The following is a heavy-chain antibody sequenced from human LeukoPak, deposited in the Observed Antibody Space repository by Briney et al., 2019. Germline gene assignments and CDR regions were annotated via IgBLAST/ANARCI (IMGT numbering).Heavy chain of an antibody. Sequence: SETLSLTCAVYGGSFSGYYWSWIRQPPGKGLEWLGEINHSGSTNYNPSLKSRVTISVDTSKNQFSLKLSYVTAADTAAYYCARGLIAAPPFYYYYYYMDVWGKGTTVTVSS. V-gene: IGHV4-34*01. CDR1: GGSFSGYY. CDR2: INHSGST. CDR3: ARGLIAAPPFYYYYYYMDV. J-gene: IGHJ6*03. D-gene: IGHD6-6*01.